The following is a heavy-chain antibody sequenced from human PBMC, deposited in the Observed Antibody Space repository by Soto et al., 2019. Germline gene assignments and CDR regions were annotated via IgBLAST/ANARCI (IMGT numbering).Heavy chain of an antibody. D-gene: IGHD2-15*01. CDR3: AREGRDIAIPYYYYYMDV. Sequence: SETLSLTCTVSGGSISSGGYYWSWIRQHPGKGLEWIGYIYYSGSTYYNPSLKSRVTISVDTSKNQFSLKLSSVTAADTAVYYCAREGRDIAIPYYYYYMDVWGKGTTVTVSS. CDR1: GGSISSGGYY. V-gene: IGHV4-31*03. CDR2: IYYSGST. J-gene: IGHJ6*03.